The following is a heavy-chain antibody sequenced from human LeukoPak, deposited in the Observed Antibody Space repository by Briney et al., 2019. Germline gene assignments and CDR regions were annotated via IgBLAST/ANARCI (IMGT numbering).Heavy chain of an antibody. V-gene: IGHV3-66*01. CDR3: ASYDSSGYYFDY. CDR2: IYSGGST. Sequence: GGSLRLSCAASGFTFSSYEMNWVRQAPGKGLEWVSVIYSGGSTYYADSVKGRFTISRDNSKNTLYLQMNSLRAEDTAVYYCASYDSSGYYFDYWGQGTLVTVSS. J-gene: IGHJ4*02. CDR1: GFTFSSYE. D-gene: IGHD3-22*01.